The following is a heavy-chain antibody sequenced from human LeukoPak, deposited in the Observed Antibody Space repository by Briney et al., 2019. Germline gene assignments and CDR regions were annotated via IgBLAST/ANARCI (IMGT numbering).Heavy chain of an antibody. J-gene: IGHJ5*02. CDR2: ISWNSGRV. CDR1: RFTFDDYA. D-gene: IGHD2-2*02. CDR3: ARDIVVVPAAINWFDP. V-gene: IGHV3-9*01. Sequence: PGGSLRLSCAASRFTFDDYAMHWVRQAPGKGLEWVSGISWNSGRVGYADSVKGRYTISRDNAKNSLYLQMNSLRAEDTAVYYCARDIVVVPAAINWFDPWGQGTLVTVSS.